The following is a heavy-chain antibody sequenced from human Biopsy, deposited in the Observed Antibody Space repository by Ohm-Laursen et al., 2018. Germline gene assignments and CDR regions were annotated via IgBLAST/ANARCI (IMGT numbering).Heavy chain of an antibody. J-gene: IGHJ6*02. D-gene: IGHD4-11*01. CDR3: ARDSGILNYGNFKYYHYYGMDV. Sequence: GTLSLTCTVSGDSISSYYWSWIRQSPGKGLEWIGYVYYTGSTGYNPSLQSRVSISVDTSRNQVSLTLSSVTAADTAVYYCARDSGILNYGNFKYYHYYGMDVWGQGTKVTVSS. V-gene: IGHV4-59*01. CDR2: VYYTGST. CDR1: GDSISSYY.